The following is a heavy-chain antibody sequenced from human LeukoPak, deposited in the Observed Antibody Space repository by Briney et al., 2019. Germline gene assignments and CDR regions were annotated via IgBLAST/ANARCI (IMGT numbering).Heavy chain of an antibody. V-gene: IGHV1-46*01. CDR2: ISPSGGST. Sequence: GASVKVSCKAFGYTFTSNYMHWVRQAPGQGPEWMGVISPSGGSTTYAQKFQGRVTLTRDMSTSTAYMELRSLRSDDTAVYYCARFGLGKHIEVAGIPFDIWGQGTMVTVSS. J-gene: IGHJ3*02. CDR1: GYTFTSNY. D-gene: IGHD6-19*01. CDR3: ARFGLGKHIEVAGIPFDI.